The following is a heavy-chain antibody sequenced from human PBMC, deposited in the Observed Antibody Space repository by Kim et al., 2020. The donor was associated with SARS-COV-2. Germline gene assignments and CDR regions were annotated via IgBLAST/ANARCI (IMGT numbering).Heavy chain of an antibody. D-gene: IGHD6-19*01. J-gene: IGHJ5*02. CDR3: ARVVAVEWFDP. CDR2: IYYSGST. Sequence: SETLSLTCTVSGGSISSYYWSWIRQPPGKGLEWIGYIYYSGSTNYNPSLKSRVTISVDTSKNQFSLKLSSVTAADTAVYYCARVVAVEWFDPWGQGTLVTVSS. CDR1: GGSISSYY. V-gene: IGHV4-59*01.